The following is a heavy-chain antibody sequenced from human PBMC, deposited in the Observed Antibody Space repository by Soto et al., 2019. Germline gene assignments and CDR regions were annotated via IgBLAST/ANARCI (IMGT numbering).Heavy chain of an antibody. J-gene: IGHJ6*02. Sequence: ASVKVSCKASGYTFTGYYMHWVRQAPGQGLEWMGWINPNSGGTNYAQKFQGRVTMTRDTSISTAYMELSRLISDDTAVYYCAREKCSSTSCYLGGDYYYGMDVWGQGTTVTVSS. D-gene: IGHD2-2*01. CDR2: INPNSGGT. CDR1: GYTFTGYY. CDR3: AREKCSSTSCYLGGDYYYGMDV. V-gene: IGHV1-2*02.